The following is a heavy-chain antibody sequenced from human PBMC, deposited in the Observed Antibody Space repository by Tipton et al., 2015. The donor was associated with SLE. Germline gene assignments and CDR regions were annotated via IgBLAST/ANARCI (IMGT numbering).Heavy chain of an antibody. D-gene: IGHD1-1*01. J-gene: IGHJ6*02. CDR2: VSWNNDSI. Sequence: SLRLSCAASGFFFDDYTMHWVRHAPGKGLEWVSGVSWNNDSIGYADSVKGRFTISRDNAKNSLFLQMNSLRAEDTAVYYCARSRTSRYYYGMDVWGQGTTVTVSS. V-gene: IGHV3-9*01. CDR1: GFFFDDYT. CDR3: ARSRTSRYYYGMDV.